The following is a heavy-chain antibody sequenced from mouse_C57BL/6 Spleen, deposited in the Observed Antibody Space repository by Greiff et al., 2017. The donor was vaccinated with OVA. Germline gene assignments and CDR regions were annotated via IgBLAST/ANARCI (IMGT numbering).Heavy chain of an antibody. J-gene: IGHJ1*03. CDR1: GFTFSSYG. V-gene: IGHV5-6*02. CDR2: ISSGGSYT. CDR3: ARREDYGSSPYWYFDV. Sequence: EVKLVESGGDLVKPGGSLKLSCAASGFTFSSYGMSWVRQTPDKRLEWVATISSGGSYTYYPDSVKGRFTISRDNAKNTLYLQMSSLKSEDTAMYYCARREDYGSSPYWYFDVWGTGTTVTVSS. D-gene: IGHD1-1*01.